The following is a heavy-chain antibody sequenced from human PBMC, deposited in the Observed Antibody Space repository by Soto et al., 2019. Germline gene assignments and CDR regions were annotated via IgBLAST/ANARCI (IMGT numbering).Heavy chain of an antibody. CDR3: AGGWVKDGPLHF. J-gene: IGHJ4*02. CDR1: GDSVSSHTIA. CDR2: TYYWSTGQN. D-gene: IGHD2-15*01. Sequence: QVQLQQSGPGLVKPSQTLSLTCALSGDSVSSHTIAWNWIRKSPWIGLEWLGRTYYWSTGQNDYAESVKRRITITPDTSNNQCSLQLNSVTRNDTAVYYCAGGWVKDGPLHFWSQGPLVTVSS. V-gene: IGHV6-1*01.